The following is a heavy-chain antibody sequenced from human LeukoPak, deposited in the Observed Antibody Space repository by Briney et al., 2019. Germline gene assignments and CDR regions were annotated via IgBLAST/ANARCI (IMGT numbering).Heavy chain of an antibody. J-gene: IGHJ2*01. CDR3: ARHNPGRDGYNYGYWYFDL. CDR2: VST. D-gene: IGHD5-24*01. Sequence: SETLSLTCTVSGISISSSSYSWGWIRQPPGKGLEWIGSVSTYYNPSLKSRVTTSADTSKNQFSLKLSSVTAADTAVYYCARHNPGRDGYNYGYWYFDLWGRGTLVTVSS. CDR1: GISISSSSYS. V-gene: IGHV4-39*01.